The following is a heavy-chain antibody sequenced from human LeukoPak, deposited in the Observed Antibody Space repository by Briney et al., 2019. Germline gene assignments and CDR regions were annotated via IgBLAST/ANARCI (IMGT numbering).Heavy chain of an antibody. CDR3: AKEVLITFGGVIVIGGMDV. CDR2: ISDEGSNK. D-gene: IGHD3-16*02. V-gene: IGHV3-30*18. Sequence: GGSLRLSCAASGFTFSSYGMHWVRQAPGKGLEWVAIISDEGSNKNYADSVKGRFTISRDNSKNTLYLQMNSLRAEDTAVYYCAKEVLITFGGVIVIGGMDVWSQGTTVTVSS. J-gene: IGHJ6*02. CDR1: GFTFSSYG.